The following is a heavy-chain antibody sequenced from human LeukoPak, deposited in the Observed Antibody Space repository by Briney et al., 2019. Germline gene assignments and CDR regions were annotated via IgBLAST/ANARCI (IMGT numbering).Heavy chain of an antibody. D-gene: IGHD2-15*01. CDR1: GYTFTSYA. CDR3: AGGSGGSCYLCFDY. V-gene: IGHV1-3*01. CDR2: INAGNGNT. Sequence: AASVKVSCKASGYTFTSYAMHWVRQAPGQRLEWMGWINAGNGNTKYSQKFQGRVTITRDTSASTAYMELSSLRSEDTAVYYCAGGSGGSCYLCFDYWGQGTLVTVSS. J-gene: IGHJ4*02.